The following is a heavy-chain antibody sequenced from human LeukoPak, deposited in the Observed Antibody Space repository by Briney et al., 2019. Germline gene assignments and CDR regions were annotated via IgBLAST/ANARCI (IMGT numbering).Heavy chain of an antibody. CDR2: IYYDGST. CDR1: GGSISSYY. Sequence: SETLSPTCTVSGGSISSYYWSWIRQPPGKGLEWIGYIYYDGSTNYNPSLKSRVSISVDTSKNQFSLKLSSVTAADTAVYYCARGSGSGNWYFDLWGRGTMVTVSS. CDR3: ARGSGSGNWYFDL. D-gene: IGHD2-15*01. V-gene: IGHV4-59*01. J-gene: IGHJ2*01.